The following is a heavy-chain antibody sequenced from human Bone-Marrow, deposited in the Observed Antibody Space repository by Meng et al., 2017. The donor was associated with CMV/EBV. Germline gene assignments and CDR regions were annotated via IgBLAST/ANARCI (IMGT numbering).Heavy chain of an antibody. J-gene: IGHJ6*02. CDR3: ARVWYETSCYTHCYYYGMDV. CDR2: IKQDGSEK. CDR1: GFIFSSYS. D-gene: IGHD2-2*02. V-gene: IGHV3-7*01. Sequence: GESLKISCAASGFIFSSYSMNWVRQAPGKGLEWVANIKQDGSEKYYVDSVKGRFTISRDNAKNSLYLQMNSLRAEDTAVYYCARVWYETSCYTHCYYYGMDVWGQGTTVTVSS.